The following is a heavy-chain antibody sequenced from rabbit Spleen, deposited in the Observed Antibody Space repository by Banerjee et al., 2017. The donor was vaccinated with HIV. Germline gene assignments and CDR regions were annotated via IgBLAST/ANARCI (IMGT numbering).Heavy chain of an antibody. CDR2: IYGGDGSST. CDR1: GFTISNSYY. Sequence: QSLEESGGDLVKPGASLTLTCTASGFTISNSYYMCWVRQAPEKGLEWIACIYGGDGSSTAYANWAKGRFTISKTSSTTVTLRMTSLTAADRATYFCARDLLGVIGWNFGWWGPGTLVTVS. V-gene: IGHV1S40*01. CDR3: ARDLLGVIGWNFGW. D-gene: IGHD1-1*01. J-gene: IGHJ4*01.